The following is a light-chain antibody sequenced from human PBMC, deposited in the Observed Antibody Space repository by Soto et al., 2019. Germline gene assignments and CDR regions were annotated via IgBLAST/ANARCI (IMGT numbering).Light chain of an antibody. V-gene: IGKV3-11*01. CDR2: DAS. CDR3: QQRNNWPPVYT. CDR1: QSVSTY. J-gene: IGKJ2*01. Sequence: EIVLTQSPGTLSLSPGERATLSCRASQSVSTYLAWYQQKPGQAPRLLIYDASNRAAGIPPRFSGSGSGTDFTLTISSVETEDSAVYYCQQRNNWPPVYTLGQGTKLEIK.